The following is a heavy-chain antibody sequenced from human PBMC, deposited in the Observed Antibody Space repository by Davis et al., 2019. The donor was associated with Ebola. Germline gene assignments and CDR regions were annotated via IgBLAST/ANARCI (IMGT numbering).Heavy chain of an antibody. V-gene: IGHV4-34*01. CDR2: INHSGST. D-gene: IGHD3-10*01. CDR1: GGSFSGYY. CDR3: ARLSGITMVQGVAYYYYGMDV. Sequence: SETLSLTCAVYGGSFSGYYWSWIRQPPGKGLEWIGEINHSGSTNYNPSLKSRVTISVDTSKNQFSLKLSSVTAADTAVYYCARLSGITMVQGVAYYYYGMDVWGQGTTVTVSS. J-gene: IGHJ6*02.